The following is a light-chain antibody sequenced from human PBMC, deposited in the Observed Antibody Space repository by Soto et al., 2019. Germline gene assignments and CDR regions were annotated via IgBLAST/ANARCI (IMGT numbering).Light chain of an antibody. CDR3: QKYNNWPRAT. CDR2: RAS. V-gene: IGKV3-15*01. Sequence: VMTQSPATLSVSPGERATLSCRASQSISSNLAWYQQKLGQAPRLFIFRASSRATGIPDKFSGSGSGTEFNMTISRLQSEDFAVYYCQKYNNWPRATFGGGTKVDI. J-gene: IGKJ4*01. CDR1: QSISSN.